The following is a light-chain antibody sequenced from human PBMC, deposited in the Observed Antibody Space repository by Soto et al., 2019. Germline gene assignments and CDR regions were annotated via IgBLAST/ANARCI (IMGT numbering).Light chain of an antibody. Sequence: SVLTRPASVSGSPGQSITISCTGTSRDIGNYNYVSWYQHHPGKAPKLMIYEVISRPSGVSDRFSGSKSGMTASLTISGLQPEDEADYFCASYRSANTLVVFGTGTKVTVL. CDR3: ASYRSANTLVV. V-gene: IGLV2-14*01. J-gene: IGLJ1*01. CDR2: EVI. CDR1: SRDIGNYNY.